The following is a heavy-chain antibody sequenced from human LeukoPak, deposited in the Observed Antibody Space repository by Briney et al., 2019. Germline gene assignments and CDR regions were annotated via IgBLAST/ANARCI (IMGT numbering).Heavy chain of an antibody. CDR3: AKGGLVVVTAQIDY. J-gene: IGHJ4*02. D-gene: IGHD2-21*02. V-gene: IGHV3-9*03. Sequence: PGGSLRLSCAASGFTFSRYDMNWVRQAPGKGLEWVSGISWNSGSIVYADSVKGRFTISRDNAKNSLYLQMNSLRAEDMAFYYCAKGGLVVVTAQIDYWGQGTLVTVSS. CDR1: GFTFSRYD. CDR2: ISWNSGSI.